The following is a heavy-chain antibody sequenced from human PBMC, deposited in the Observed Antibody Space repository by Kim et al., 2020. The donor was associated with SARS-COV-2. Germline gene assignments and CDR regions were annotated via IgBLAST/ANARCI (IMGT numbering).Heavy chain of an antibody. CDR1: GGSISSSNW. CDR2: IYHSGST. V-gene: IGHV4-4*02. D-gene: IGHD3-10*01. J-gene: IGHJ3*02. Sequence: SETLSLTCAVSGGSISSSNWWSWVRQPPGKGLEWIGEIYHSGSTNYNPSLKSRVTISVDKSKNQFSLKLSSVTAADTAVYYRARRQERLWFERDRFAFDIWGQGTMVTVSS. CDR3: ARRQERLWFERDRFAFDI.